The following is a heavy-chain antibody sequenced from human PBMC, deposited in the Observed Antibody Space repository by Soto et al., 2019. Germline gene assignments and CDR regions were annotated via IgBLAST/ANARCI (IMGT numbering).Heavy chain of an antibody. CDR1: GYTFTSYG. D-gene: IGHD3-10*01. V-gene: IGHV1-18*01. J-gene: IGHJ1*01. CDR2: ISAYNGNT. CDR3: ARTDVPLYGSGNYYNVRLNFHY. Sequence: GASVKVSCKASGYTFTSYGISWVRQAPGQGLEWMGWISAYNGNTNYAQKLQGRVTMTTDTSTSTAYMELRSLRAEDTAVYYCARTDVPLYGSGNYYNVRLNFHYWGQGTLVTVSS.